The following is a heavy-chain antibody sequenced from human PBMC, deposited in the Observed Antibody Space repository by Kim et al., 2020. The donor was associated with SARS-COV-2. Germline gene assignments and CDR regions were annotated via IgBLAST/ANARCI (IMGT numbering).Heavy chain of an antibody. CDR1: GYTFTSYA. D-gene: IGHD4-17*01. Sequence: ASVKVSCKASGYTFTSYAMNWVRQAPGQGLEWMGWINTNTGNPTYAQGFTGRFVFSLDTSVSTAYLQISSLKAEDTAVYYCARDSYPYYGDYVPHYYGMDVWGQGTTVTVSS. V-gene: IGHV7-4-1*02. J-gene: IGHJ6*02. CDR3: ARDSYPYYGDYVPHYYGMDV. CDR2: INTNTGNP.